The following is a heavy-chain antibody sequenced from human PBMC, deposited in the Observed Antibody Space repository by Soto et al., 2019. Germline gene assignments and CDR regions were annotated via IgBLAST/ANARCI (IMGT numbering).Heavy chain of an antibody. CDR2: IIPIFGTA. D-gene: IGHD3-22*01. CDR1: GGTFSSYA. CDR3: ARDEGYYYDSSGYCDY. V-gene: IGHV1-69*13. J-gene: IGHJ4*02. Sequence: GASVKVSCKASGGTFSSYAISWVRQAPGQGLEWMGGIIPIFGTANYAQKFQGRVTITADESTSTAYMELSSLRSEDTAVYYCARDEGYYYDSSGYCDYWGQGTLVTVSS.